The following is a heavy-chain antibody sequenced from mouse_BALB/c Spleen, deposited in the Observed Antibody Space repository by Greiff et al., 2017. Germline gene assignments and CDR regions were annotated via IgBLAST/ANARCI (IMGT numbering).Heavy chain of an antibody. CDR2: INPSNGRT. CDR1: GYTFTSYW. D-gene: IGHD2-4*01. Sequence: QVQLQQPGAELVKPGASVKLSCKASGYTFTSYWMHWVKQRPGQGLEWIGEINPSNGRTNYNEKFKSKATLTVDKSSSTAYMQLSSLTSEDSAVYYCARPIYYDYDDGPWFAYWGQGTLVTVSA. V-gene: IGHV1S81*02. J-gene: IGHJ3*01. CDR3: ARPIYYDYDDGPWFAY.